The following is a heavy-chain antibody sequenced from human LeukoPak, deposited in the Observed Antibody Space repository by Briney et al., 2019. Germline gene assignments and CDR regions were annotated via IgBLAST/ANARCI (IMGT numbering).Heavy chain of an antibody. Sequence: RRCLRPSCALSGFTFSKPWMSWGRHAPEEGLKWVGRIKSKTDGATTGYAATVKGIFTISRGDSKNTLYVQMNSLKIEDRAVYYCTTSGKYCSSTNCYYYNYMDVWGKGTTVTVSS. CDR1: GFTFSKPW. V-gene: IGHV3-15*01. J-gene: IGHJ6*03. CDR2: IKSKTDGATT. D-gene: IGHD2-2*01. CDR3: TTSGKYCSSTNCYYYNYMDV.